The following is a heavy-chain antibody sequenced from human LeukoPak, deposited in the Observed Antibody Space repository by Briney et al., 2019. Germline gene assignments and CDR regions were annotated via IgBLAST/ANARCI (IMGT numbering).Heavy chain of an antibody. J-gene: IGHJ4*02. V-gene: IGHV4-31*03. CDR1: GGSISSGGYY. Sequence: SQRVSLTCTVSGGSISSGGYYWTWLRQHPGKGLEWIGFIYYSGSTYYNPYLKCRVSLSVDTSKNQFSLQLSSVTAADTAVYYCARAPYYYDSSGYSPPDYWGQGTLVTVSS. CDR3: ARAPYYYDSSGYSPPDY. CDR2: IYYSGST. D-gene: IGHD3-22*01.